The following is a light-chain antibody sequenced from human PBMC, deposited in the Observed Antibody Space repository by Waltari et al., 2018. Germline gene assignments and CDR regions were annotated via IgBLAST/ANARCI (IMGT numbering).Light chain of an antibody. CDR3: QQRSNWPLT. J-gene: IGKJ3*01. V-gene: IGKV3-11*01. CDR2: DAS. CDR1: QSVSSY. Sequence: EIVLTQSPAPLSLSPGERATLSCRASQSVSSYLAWYQQKPGLAPRLLIYDASNRATGIPARFSGSGSWTDFTLTISSLEPEDFAVYYCQQRSNWPLTFGPGTKVDIK.